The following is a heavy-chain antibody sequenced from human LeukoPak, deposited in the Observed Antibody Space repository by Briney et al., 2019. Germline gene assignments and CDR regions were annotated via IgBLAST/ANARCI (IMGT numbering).Heavy chain of an antibody. Sequence: GGSLRLSCAASGFTFSNAWMNWVRQARGKGLEWVSVIYSGRSTYYVDSVKGRFTISRDNSKNTLYLQMNSLRAEDTAVYYCARVGIVGATNGYYYYGMDVWGQGTTVTVSS. V-gene: IGHV3-53*01. CDR1: GFTFSNAW. J-gene: IGHJ6*02. CDR2: IYSGRST. CDR3: ARVGIVGATNGYYYYGMDV. D-gene: IGHD1-26*01.